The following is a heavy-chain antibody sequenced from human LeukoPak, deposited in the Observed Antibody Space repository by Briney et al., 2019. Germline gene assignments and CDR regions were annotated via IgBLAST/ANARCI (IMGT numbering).Heavy chain of an antibody. CDR3: ARGLNYYYGSGVI. J-gene: IGHJ4*02. D-gene: IGHD3-10*01. V-gene: IGHV3-21*01. CDR2: ISSSSYI. Sequence: GGSLRLSCAASGFTFSSYSMNWVRQAPGKGLEWVSSISSSSYIYYADSVKGRFTISRDNAKNSLYLQMNSLRAEDTAVYYCARGLNYYYGSGVIWGQGTLVTVSS. CDR1: GFTFSSYS.